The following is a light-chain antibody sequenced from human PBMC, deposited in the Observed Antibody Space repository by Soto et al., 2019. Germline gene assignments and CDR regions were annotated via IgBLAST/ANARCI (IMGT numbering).Light chain of an antibody. CDR1: QSISSW. V-gene: IGKV1-5*01. Sequence: IQMTESPSTLSASVGDRVTITCRASQSISSWLAWYQQKPGKAPKLLIYDASSLESGVPSRFSGSGSGTEFTLTISSLQPDDFATYYCQHETFGQGTKVDIK. CDR2: DAS. CDR3: QHET. J-gene: IGKJ1*01.